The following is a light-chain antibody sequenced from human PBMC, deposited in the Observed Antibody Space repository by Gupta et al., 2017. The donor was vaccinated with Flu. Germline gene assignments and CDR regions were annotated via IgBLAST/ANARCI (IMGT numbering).Light chain of an antibody. CDR1: SSNIGNTY. CDR2: ENN. V-gene: IGLV1-51*02. J-gene: IGLJ1*01. CDR3: GTWDGSLSTDV. Sequence: QSVLTQPHSISAAPGQSVTISCSGSSSNIGNTYVSWYQQLPGTAPKLLIYENNKRPSGIPDRFSGSKSGTSAALGITGLQTGDEADYYCGTWDGSLSTDVFGTGTKVTVL.